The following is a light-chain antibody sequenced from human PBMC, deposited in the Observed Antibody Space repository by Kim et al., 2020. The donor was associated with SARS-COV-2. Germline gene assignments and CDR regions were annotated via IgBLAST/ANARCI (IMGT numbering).Light chain of an antibody. J-gene: IGKJ4*01. V-gene: IGKV3-15*01. Sequence: VSPGEIATLSCRASQGANSNLTWYQQKPGQAPRLLIYGASTRATDIPARFSGSGSGTDFTLTISCLQSEDFAVYYCQQYDKWPLTFGGGTKVDIK. CDR3: QQYDKWPLT. CDR1: QGANSN. CDR2: GAS.